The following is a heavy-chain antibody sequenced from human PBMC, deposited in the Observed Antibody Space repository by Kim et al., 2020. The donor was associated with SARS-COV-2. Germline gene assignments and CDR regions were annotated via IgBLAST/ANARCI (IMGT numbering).Heavy chain of an antibody. Sequence: SESLSLTWTVSGCSISSSCNYWGWIRQRAGKGREGIGSTYDSESTYYNSSPKRRVTITVDTSKNQLPLKHCSVTAAETVAYYCARQAPDFSASVNWFDP. CDR3: ARQAPDFSASVNWFDP. CDR2: TYDSEST. V-gene: IGHV4-39*01. J-gene: IGHJ5*02. CDR1: GCSISSSCNY. D-gene: IGHD3-3*01.